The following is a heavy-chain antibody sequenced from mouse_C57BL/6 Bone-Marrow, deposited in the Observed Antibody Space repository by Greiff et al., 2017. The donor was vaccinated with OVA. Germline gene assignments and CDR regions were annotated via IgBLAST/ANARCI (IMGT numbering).Heavy chain of an antibody. CDR2: IDPANGNT. J-gene: IGHJ2*01. Sequence: EVQLQQSVAELVRPGASVKLSCTASGFNIKNTYMHWVKQRPEQGLEWIGRIDPANGNTKYAPKFPGKATITAATSSNPASLQLSSLTSAATAIFYCARSRWLLRSYWGQGTTLTVSA. D-gene: IGHD2-3*01. CDR3: ARSRWLLRSY. V-gene: IGHV14-3*01. CDR1: GFNIKNTY.